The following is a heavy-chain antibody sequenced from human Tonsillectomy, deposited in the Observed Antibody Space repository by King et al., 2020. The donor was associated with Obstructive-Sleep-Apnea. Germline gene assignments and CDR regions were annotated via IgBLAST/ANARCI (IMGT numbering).Heavy chain of an antibody. CDR1: GFTFSTYG. CDR3: AKEEWIQLWPALDY. Sequence: VQLVESGGGVVQPGGSLRLSCAASGFTFSTYGMHWVLQSPGKGLEWVAVISFVGSDKYHANSVKGRFTIHRDNSKNTLYLQMNSLRVEDTAVYYCAKEEWIQLWPALDYWGQGTLVTVSS. V-gene: IGHV3-30*18. J-gene: IGHJ4*02. CDR2: ISFVGSDK. D-gene: IGHD5-18*01.